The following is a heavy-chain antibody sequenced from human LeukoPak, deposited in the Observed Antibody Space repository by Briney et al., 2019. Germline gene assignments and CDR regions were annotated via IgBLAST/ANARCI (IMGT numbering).Heavy chain of an antibody. V-gene: IGHV1-69*13. CDR1: GGTFSSYA. Sequence: WASVKVSCKASGGTFSSYAISWVRQAPGQGLEWMGGIIPIFGTANYAQKFQGRVTITADESTSTAYMELSSLRSEDTVVYYCAREMELLGFYNWFDPWGQGTLVTVSS. J-gene: IGHJ5*02. CDR2: IIPIFGTA. D-gene: IGHD1-26*01. CDR3: AREMELLGFYNWFDP.